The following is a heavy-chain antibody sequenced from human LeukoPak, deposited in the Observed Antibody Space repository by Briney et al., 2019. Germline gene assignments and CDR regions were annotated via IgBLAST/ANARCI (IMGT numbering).Heavy chain of an antibody. J-gene: IGHJ4*02. CDR3: AKADPGTGAFDY. Sequence: GGSLRLSCAASGFTISSYAMDWVRQAPGKGLEWVSAISDGGGTTYYADSVKGRFTVARDNSKNTLYLQMNSLRAEDTAIYYCAKADPGTGAFDYWGQGTLVTVSS. D-gene: IGHD1-1*01. CDR1: GFTISSYA. V-gene: IGHV3-23*01. CDR2: ISDGGGTT.